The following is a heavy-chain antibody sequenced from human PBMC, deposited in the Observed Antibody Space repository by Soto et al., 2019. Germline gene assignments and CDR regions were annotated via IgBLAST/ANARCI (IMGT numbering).Heavy chain of an antibody. Sequence: SETLSLTCAVSGGSISSGGYYWSCIRQHPGKGLEWIGYIYYSGSTYYNPSLKSRVTISVDTSKNQFSLKLSSVTAADTAVYYCARSVGVAAAGPFDYWGQGTLVTVSS. V-gene: IGHV4-31*11. D-gene: IGHD6-13*01. J-gene: IGHJ4*02. CDR3: ARSVGVAAAGPFDY. CDR1: GGSISSGGYY. CDR2: IYYSGST.